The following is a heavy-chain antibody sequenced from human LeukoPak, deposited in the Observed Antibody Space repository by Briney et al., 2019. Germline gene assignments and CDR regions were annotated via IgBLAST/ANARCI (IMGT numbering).Heavy chain of an antibody. CDR3: ANWQQVGRYYFDY. CDR1: GFTFSSYG. Sequence: PGGSLRLSCAASGFTFSSYGMHWVRQAPGKGLEWVAVIWYDGSNKYYADSVKGRFTISRDNSKNTLYLQMNSLRAEDTAVYYCANWQQVGRYYFDYWGQGTLVTVSS. J-gene: IGHJ4*02. V-gene: IGHV3-33*06. D-gene: IGHD6-13*01. CDR2: IWYDGSNK.